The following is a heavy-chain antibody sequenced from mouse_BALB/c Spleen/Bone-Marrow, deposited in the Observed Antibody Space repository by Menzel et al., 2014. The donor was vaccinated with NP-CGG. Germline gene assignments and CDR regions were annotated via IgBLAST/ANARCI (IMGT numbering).Heavy chain of an antibody. V-gene: IGHV4-2*02. CDR2: INPGSSTI. D-gene: IGHD1-1*01. CDR1: GFDFSGYW. Sequence: EVQVVESGGGLVQPGGSLILSCAASGFDFSGYWMSWARQAPGKGQEWIGEINPGSSTINYTPSPKDKFIISRDNAKKTQYMRNTTKRYENTQLYCCVREEYYGAFAYWGHRAPLTVSP. CDR3: VREEYYGAFAY. J-gene: IGHJ2*01.